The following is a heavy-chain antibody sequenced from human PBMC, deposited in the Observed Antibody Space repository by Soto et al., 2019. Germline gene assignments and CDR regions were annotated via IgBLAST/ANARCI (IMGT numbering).Heavy chain of an antibody. CDR2: IYYSGST. J-gene: IGHJ4*02. CDR3: ARDRDDRRYDY. CDR1: GGSISSYY. V-gene: IGHV4-59*12. Sequence: SETLSLTCTVSGGSISSYYWSWIRQPPGKGLEWIGYIYYSGSTNYNPSLKSRVTISVDTSKNQFSLKLSSVTAADTAVYYCARDRDDRRYDYWGQGTLVTVSS. D-gene: IGHD3-22*01.